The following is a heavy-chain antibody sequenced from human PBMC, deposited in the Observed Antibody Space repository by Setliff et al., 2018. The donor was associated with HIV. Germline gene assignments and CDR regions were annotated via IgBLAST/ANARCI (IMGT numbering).Heavy chain of an antibody. CDR3: AREIRAGNYPPYSYYFYMDV. J-gene: IGHJ6*03. CDR2: ISSPSTM. V-gene: IGHV3-11*04. CDR1: GFTFSAYY. D-gene: IGHD4-4*01. Sequence: GGSLRLSCAASGFTFSAYYMGWVRQSPGKGLEWIAYISSPSTMFYADYVRGRFTISRDNAKNSLLLQMNSLRAEDTAVYHCAREIRAGNYPPYSYYFYMDVWGKGTTVTVSS.